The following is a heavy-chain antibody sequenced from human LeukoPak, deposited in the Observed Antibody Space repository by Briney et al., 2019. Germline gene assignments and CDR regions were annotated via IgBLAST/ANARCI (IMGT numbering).Heavy chain of an antibody. CDR1: GGSISSSSYY. V-gene: IGHV4-39*01. J-gene: IGHJ5*02. Sequence: SETLSLTCTVSGGSISSSSYYWGWIRHPPGKGLEWIGTIYYGGSTYSNPSLRSRVTMSVHTSKRQYSLRLSPVNAADTAVYYWAGFSVQLWQGGFDPWGQGTLVTVSS. D-gene: IGHD5-18*01. CDR3: AGFSVQLWQGGFDP. CDR2: IYYGGST.